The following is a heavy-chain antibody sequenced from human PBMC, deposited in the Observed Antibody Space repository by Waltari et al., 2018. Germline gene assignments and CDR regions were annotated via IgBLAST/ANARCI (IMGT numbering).Heavy chain of an antibody. Sequence: QVQLQESGPGLVKPSETLSLTCAVSGYSISSGYYWGWIRQPPGKGLEWIGSIYHSGSTYYNPSLKSRVTISVDTSKYQFSLKLSSVTAADTAVYYCASSSSWYEDWGQGTLVTVSS. D-gene: IGHD6-13*01. CDR2: IYHSGST. V-gene: IGHV4-38-2*01. CDR1: GYSISSGYY. J-gene: IGHJ4*02. CDR3: ASSSSWYED.